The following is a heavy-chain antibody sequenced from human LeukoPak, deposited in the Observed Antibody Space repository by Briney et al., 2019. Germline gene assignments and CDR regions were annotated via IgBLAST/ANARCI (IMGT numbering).Heavy chain of an antibody. Sequence: SETLSLTCAVYGGSFSGYYWSWIRQPPVKGLEWIGEINHSGSTNYNPSLKSRVTISVDTSKNQFSLKLSSVTAADTAVYYCARRSLGWFGEFRSWYFDFWGQGSLVTVSS. V-gene: IGHV4-34*01. J-gene: IGHJ4*02. CDR3: ARRSLGWFGEFRSWYFDF. D-gene: IGHD3-10*01. CDR2: INHSGST. CDR1: GGSFSGYY.